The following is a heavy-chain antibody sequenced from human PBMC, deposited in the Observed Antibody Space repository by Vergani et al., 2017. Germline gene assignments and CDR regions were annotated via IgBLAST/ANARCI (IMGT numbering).Heavy chain of an antibody. D-gene: IGHD2-21*02. J-gene: IGHJ6*02. CDR2: IYYSGST. Sequence: QLQLQESGPGLVKPSETLSLTCTVSGGSISSSSYYWSWIRQPPGKGLEWIGYIYYSGSTNYNPSLKSRVTISVDTSKNQFSLKLSSVTAADTAVYYCARAYCGGDCYSIRGYYYGMDVWGQGTTVTVSS. V-gene: IGHV4-61*01. CDR3: ARAYCGGDCYSIRGYYYGMDV. CDR1: GGSISSSSYY.